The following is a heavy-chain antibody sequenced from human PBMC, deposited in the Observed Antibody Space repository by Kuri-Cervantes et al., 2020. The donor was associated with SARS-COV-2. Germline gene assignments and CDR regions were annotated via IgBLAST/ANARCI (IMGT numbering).Heavy chain of an antibody. D-gene: IGHD6-13*01. V-gene: IGHV3-30*04. CDR1: GFTFSSYA. CDR2: ISYDGSNK. CDR3: ARGKQQLVPHYFDY. Sequence: LTCAASGFTFSSYAMHWVRQAPGKGLEWVAVISYDGSNKYYADSVKGRFTISRDNSKNTLYLQMNSLRAEDTAVYYCARGKQQLVPHYFDYWGQGTLVTVSS. J-gene: IGHJ4*02.